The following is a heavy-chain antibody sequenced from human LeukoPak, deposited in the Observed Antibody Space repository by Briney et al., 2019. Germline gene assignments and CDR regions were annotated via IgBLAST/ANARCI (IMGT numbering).Heavy chain of an antibody. D-gene: IGHD2-2*01. Sequence: PSETLSLTCAVYGGSFSDYYWSWIRQPPGKGLEWIGEINHSGSTDYNPSLKSRVTISVDTSKNQFSLKVSFVTAADTALYYCAGRVVPATIDYWGQGSLVTVSS. V-gene: IGHV4-34*01. CDR2: INHSGST. CDR1: GGSFSDYY. J-gene: IGHJ4*02. CDR3: AGRVVPATIDY.